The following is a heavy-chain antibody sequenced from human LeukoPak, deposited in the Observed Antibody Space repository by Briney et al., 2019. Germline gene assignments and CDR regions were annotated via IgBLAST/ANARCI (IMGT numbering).Heavy chain of an antibody. CDR3: AKVDATAPDY. CDR2: ISWNSGSI. V-gene: IGHV3-9*01. Sequence: GGSLRLSCAASGFTFDDYAMHWVRQAPGKGLEWVSGISWNSGSIGYADSVKGRFTISRDNAKNSLYLQMNSLRAEDTAVYYCAKVDATAPDYWGQGTLVTVSS. D-gene: IGHD2-15*01. J-gene: IGHJ4*02. CDR1: GFTFDDYA.